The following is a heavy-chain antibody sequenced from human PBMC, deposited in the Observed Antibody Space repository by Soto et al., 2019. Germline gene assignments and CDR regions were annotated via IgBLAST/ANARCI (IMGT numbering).Heavy chain of an antibody. CDR2: VYYSGST. J-gene: IGHJ4*01. D-gene: IGHD3-9*01. CDR3: GRLEGLATISYYFDY. CDR1: GGSVSSSSYY. V-gene: IGHV4-39*01. Sequence: SETLSLTCTVSGGSVSSSSYYWGWVRQPPGKGLEWIGSVYYSGSTYYNPSLKSRVTISVDTSKNQFSLKLMSLSAADTAVYYCGRLEGLATISYYFDYWGQGALVTVSS.